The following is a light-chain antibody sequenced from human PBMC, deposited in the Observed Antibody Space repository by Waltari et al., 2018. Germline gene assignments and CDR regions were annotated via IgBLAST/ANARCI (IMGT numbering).Light chain of an antibody. V-gene: IGLV2-14*01. CDR2: DVS. J-gene: IGLJ2*01. CDR3: SSYTVSSTRI. CDR1: SSDVGGYNY. Sequence: QSALTQPASVSGSPGQSITISCSGTSSDVGGYNYVPWYQQLPGKAPKLMIYDVSNRPSGVSNRFSGSKSDNTASLTISGLQAEDEADYYCSSYTVSSTRIFGGGTKLTVL.